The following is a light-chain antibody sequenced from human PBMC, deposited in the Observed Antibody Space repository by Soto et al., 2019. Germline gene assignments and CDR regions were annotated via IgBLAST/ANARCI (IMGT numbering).Light chain of an antibody. CDR2: GNS. J-gene: IGLJ3*02. V-gene: IGLV1-40*01. CDR3: QSYDSSLRGRV. CDR1: SSNIGAGYD. Sequence: QSVLTQPPSVSGAPGQRVTISCTDSSSNIGAGYDVHWYQQLPGTAPKLLIYGNSNRPSGVPDRFSGSKSGTSASLAITGLQAEDEADYYCQSYDSSLRGRVFGGGTKLTVL.